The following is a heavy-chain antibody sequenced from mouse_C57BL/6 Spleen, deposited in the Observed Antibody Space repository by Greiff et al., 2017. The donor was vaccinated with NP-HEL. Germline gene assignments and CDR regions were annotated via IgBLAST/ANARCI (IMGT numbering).Heavy chain of an antibody. J-gene: IGHJ3*01. Sequence: QVQLQQPGAELMKPGASVKLSCKATGYTFTGYWIEWVKQRPGHGLEWLGEILPGSGSTNYNEKFKGKATFTADTYSNTAYMQLSSLTTEDSAIYFCTSEEIYYYGSKFAYWGQGTLVTVSA. D-gene: IGHD1-1*01. CDR1: GYTFTGYW. CDR3: TSEEIYYYGSKFAY. CDR2: ILPGSGST. V-gene: IGHV1-9*01.